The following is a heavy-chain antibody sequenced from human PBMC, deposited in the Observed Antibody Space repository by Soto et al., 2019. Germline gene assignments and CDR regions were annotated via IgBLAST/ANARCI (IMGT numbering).Heavy chain of an antibody. CDR1: GFTFGAYG. Sequence: QVQLVESGGSVVQPGRSLRLSCAASGFTFGAYGMHWVRQAPGKGLEWVAVISYDGTDKYHSESVQGRYTISRDNSKNTLSLQMNSLRTEDTAVYYCARALSNYRFHYYMDVWGKGTTVTVSS. V-gene: IGHV3-30*03. D-gene: IGHD3-16*02. CDR3: ARALSNYRFHYYMDV. CDR2: ISYDGTDK. J-gene: IGHJ6*03.